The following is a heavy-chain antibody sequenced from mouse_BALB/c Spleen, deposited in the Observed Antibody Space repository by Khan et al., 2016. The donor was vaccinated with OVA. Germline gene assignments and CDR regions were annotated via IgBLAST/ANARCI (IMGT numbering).Heavy chain of an antibody. J-gene: IGHJ2*01. CDR2: RSCSGST. CDR3: AITAGINY. CDR1: GYSITSGYG. Sequence: EVQLQESGPGLVKPSQSLSLTCTVTGYSITSGYGWNWIRQLPGNKLEWMGYRSCSGSTNYNQSLKSRISITRDKSKNKFFLQMNCVTTEDTAICDCAITAGINYWGQGTTLTVSS. V-gene: IGHV3-2*02. D-gene: IGHD1-2*01.